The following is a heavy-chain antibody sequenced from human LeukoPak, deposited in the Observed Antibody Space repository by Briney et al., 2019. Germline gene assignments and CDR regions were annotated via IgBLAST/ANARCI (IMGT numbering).Heavy chain of an antibody. CDR1: GFTFSDTW. D-gene: IGHD3-10*01. CDR3: ARERGYGSGTFDY. V-gene: IGHV3-74*01. CDR2: IRSDGSDT. Sequence: GGSLRLSCAASGFTFSDTWMHWVRQAPGEGLVWVSRIRSDGSDTRYAESVKGRFTISRDNAKNTLYLQMNSLRVEDTAVYYCARERGYGSGTFDYWGQGIQVTTSS. J-gene: IGHJ4*02.